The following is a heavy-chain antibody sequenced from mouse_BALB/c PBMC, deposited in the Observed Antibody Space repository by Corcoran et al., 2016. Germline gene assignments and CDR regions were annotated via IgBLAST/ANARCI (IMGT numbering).Heavy chain of an antibody. CDR2: IYWDDDK. D-gene: IGHD2-14*01. V-gene: IGHV8-12*01. Sequence: QVTLKESGPGILQPSQTLSLTCSFSGFSLSTSGMGVSWVRQPSGKGLEWLAHIYWDDDKRYNPSLKSRLTISKDTSRNQVFLKITSVDTADTATYYCARSYYRYDWFAYWGQGTLVTVSA. CDR3: ARSYYRYDWFAY. J-gene: IGHJ3*01. CDR1: GFSLSTSGMG.